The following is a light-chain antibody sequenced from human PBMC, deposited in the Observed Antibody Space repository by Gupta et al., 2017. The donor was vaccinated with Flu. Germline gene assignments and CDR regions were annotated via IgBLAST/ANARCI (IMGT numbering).Light chain of an antibody. CDR3: QQYGSSWVT. Sequence: SYLARYQQTPGKASVRLIYGAFSVSMGVPLRFSGSGSGTEFTLTISRLKPEDFATYYCQQYGSSWVTFGHGIKVNIK. V-gene: IGKV3-20*01. CDR2: GAF. CDR1: SY. J-gene: IGKJ3*01.